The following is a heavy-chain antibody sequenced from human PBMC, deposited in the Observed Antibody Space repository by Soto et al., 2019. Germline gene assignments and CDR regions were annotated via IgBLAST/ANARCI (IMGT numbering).Heavy chain of an antibody. V-gene: IGHV3-23*01. Sequence: EVQLLESGGGLVQPGGSLRLSCVASGFTVSSYAMSWVRQAPGKGLEWVSAISGSGGSTYYADSVKCRFTISRANSKNTLYLQMNSLRAEDTAVYYCANMDVAGWDYFDYWGQGTLVTVFS. D-gene: IGHD6-19*01. CDR2: ISGSGGST. CDR1: GFTVSSYA. J-gene: IGHJ4*02. CDR3: ANMDVAGWDYFDY.